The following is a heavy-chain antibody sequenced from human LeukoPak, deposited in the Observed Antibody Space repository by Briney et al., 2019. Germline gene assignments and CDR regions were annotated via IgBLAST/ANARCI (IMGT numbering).Heavy chain of an antibody. D-gene: IGHD3-22*01. J-gene: IGHJ4*02. CDR3: ARATDDSSGYYFDY. CDR1: GFTFTSYA. V-gene: IGHV3-23*01. Sequence: GGSLRLSCAASGFTFTSYAMTWVRQAPGKGLEWVSGISGTGGSTNYADSVKGRFTISRDNSKNTLYLQMNSLRAEDTAVYYCARATDDSSGYYFDYWGQGTLVTVSS. CDR2: ISGTGGST.